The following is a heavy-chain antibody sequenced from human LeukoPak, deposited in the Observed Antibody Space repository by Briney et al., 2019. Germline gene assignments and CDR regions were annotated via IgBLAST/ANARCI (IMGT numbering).Heavy chain of an antibody. CDR2: IIPIFGTA. Sequence: SVKVSCKASGGTFSSYAISWVRQAPGQGLEWMGGIIPIFGTANYAQKFQGRVTITADESTSTAYMELSSLRSEDTAVYYCARRILDSTVTDLGMDVWGQGTTVTVSS. D-gene: IGHD4-11*01. CDR3: ARRILDSTVTDLGMDV. V-gene: IGHV1-69*13. CDR1: GGTFSSYA. J-gene: IGHJ6*02.